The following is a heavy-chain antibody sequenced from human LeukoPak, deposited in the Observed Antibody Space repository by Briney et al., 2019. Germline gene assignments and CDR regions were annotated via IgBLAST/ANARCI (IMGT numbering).Heavy chain of an antibody. D-gene: IGHD7-27*01. Sequence: GASVKVSCTASGYTFTGYYMHWVRQAPGQGLEWMGWINPNSGGTNYAQKFQGRVTMTRDTSISTAYMELSRLRSDDTAVYYCARGETGDVWYFDLWGRGTLVTVSS. CDR1: GYTFTGYY. J-gene: IGHJ2*01. CDR3: ARGETGDVWYFDL. V-gene: IGHV1-2*02. CDR2: INPNSGGT.